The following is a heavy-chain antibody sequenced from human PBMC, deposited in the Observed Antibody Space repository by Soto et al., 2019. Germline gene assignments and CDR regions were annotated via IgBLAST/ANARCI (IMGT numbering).Heavy chain of an antibody. V-gene: IGHV3-23*01. Sequence: PGGSLRLSCAATGFTFSVYAMTWVRQAPGKGLEWVSAVTANGGSTYSADSVKGRFTISRDNSKNTLFLQMNSLRAEDTAVYYCASXGVGDWANYYYYYGMDVWGQGTTVTVSS. CDR2: VTANGGST. D-gene: IGHD2-21*02. J-gene: IGHJ6*02. CDR1: GFTFSVYA. CDR3: ASXGVGDWANYYYYYGMDV.